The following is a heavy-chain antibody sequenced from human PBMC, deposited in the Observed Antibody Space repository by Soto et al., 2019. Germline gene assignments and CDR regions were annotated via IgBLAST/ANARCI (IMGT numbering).Heavy chain of an antibody. CDR1: GYTFTGYY. CDR2: INPNSGGT. CDR3: ARGGAITIFGVVSAYGMDV. J-gene: IGHJ6*02. V-gene: IGHV1-2*04. D-gene: IGHD3-3*01. Sequence: GASVKVSCKASGYTFTGYYMHWVRQAPGQGLEWMGWINPNSGGTNYAQKFQGWVTMTRDTSISTAYMELSRLRSDDTAVYYCARGGAITIFGVVSAYGMDVWGQGTTVTVSS.